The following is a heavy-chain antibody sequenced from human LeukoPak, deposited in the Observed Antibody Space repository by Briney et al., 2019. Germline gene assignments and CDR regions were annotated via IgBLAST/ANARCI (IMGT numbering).Heavy chain of an antibody. Sequence: PSETLSLTCAVYGGSFSGYYWSWIRQPPGKGLEWIGEINHSGSTNYNPSLKSRVTISVDTSKNQFSLKLSSVTAADTAVYYCARDSYCGGDCYSYYYYYMDVWGKGTTVTISS. CDR3: ARDSYCGGDCYSYYYYYMDV. V-gene: IGHV4-34*01. CDR2: INHSGST. J-gene: IGHJ6*03. CDR1: GGSFSGYY. D-gene: IGHD2-21*02.